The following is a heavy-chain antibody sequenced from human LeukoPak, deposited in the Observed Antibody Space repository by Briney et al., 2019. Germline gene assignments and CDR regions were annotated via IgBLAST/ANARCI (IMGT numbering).Heavy chain of an antibody. CDR2: IKPDGGEK. J-gene: IGHJ4*02. CDR3: TRGPGGTYSSNY. CDR1: GFTFSSYW. Sequence: GGSLRLSCAASGFTFSSYWMSWVRQAPGKGLEWVANIKPDGGEKYYVDSVKGRFTISRDNAKNSLYLQMNSVRAEDTGVYYCTRGPGGTYSSNYWGQGTLVNVSS. D-gene: IGHD1-26*01. V-gene: IGHV3-7*01.